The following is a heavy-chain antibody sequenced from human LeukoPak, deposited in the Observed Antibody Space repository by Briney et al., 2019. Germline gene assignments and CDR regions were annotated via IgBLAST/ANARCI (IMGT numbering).Heavy chain of an antibody. CDR1: GFTLSSYS. J-gene: IGHJ6*03. CDR2: ISTTSNTI. V-gene: IGHV3-48*04. CDR3: ARDQGYCRRTNYCYYYYMDV. Sequence: GGSLRLSCAASGFTLSSYSITWVRQAPGKGLEWVAYISTTSNTIHYADSVKGRFTISRDNAKNSLYLEMNSLRAEDTAVYYCARDQGYCRRTNYCYYYYMDVWGKGTTVTASS. D-gene: IGHD2-2*01.